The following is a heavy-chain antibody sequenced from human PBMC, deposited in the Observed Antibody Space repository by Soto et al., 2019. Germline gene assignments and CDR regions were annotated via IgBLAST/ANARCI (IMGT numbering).Heavy chain of an antibody. J-gene: IGHJ4*02. Sequence: EVQLLESGGGLVQPGGSLRLSCAASGFTFSSYAMSWVRQAPGKGLEWVSAISGSGGSTYYADSVKGRFTISRDNSKNTLYLQMNSLRAEDTAVYYCAKDQSHYSSSDPYFDYWGQGTLVTVSS. CDR1: GFTFSSYA. D-gene: IGHD6-13*01. CDR3: AKDQSHYSSSDPYFDY. CDR2: ISGSGGST. V-gene: IGHV3-23*01.